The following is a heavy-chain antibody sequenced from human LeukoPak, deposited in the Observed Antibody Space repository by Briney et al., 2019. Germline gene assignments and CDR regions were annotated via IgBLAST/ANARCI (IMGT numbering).Heavy chain of an antibody. CDR3: ARDGDFSGYDYYYYYYMDV. D-gene: IGHD5-12*01. CDR2: TYYRSKWYN. CDR1: GDSVSSNSAA. V-gene: IGHV6-1*01. J-gene: IGHJ6*03. Sequence: SQTLSLTCAISGDSVSSNSAAWNWIRQSPSRGLEWLGRTYYRSKWYNDYAVSVKSRITINPDTSKNQFSLQLNSVTPEDTAVYYCARDGDFSGYDYYYYYYMDVWGKGTTVTISS.